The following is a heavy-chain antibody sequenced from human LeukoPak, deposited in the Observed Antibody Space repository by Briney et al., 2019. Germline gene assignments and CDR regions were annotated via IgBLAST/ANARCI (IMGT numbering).Heavy chain of an antibody. V-gene: IGHV1-69*13. J-gene: IGHJ4*02. D-gene: IGHD3-22*01. Sequence: GASVKVSCKASGGTFSSYAISWVRQAPGQGLEWMGGIIPIFGTANYAQKFQGRVTITADESTSTAYMELSSLRSEDTAVYYCARAPYYYDSSGYYYVEGGNFEYWGQGTLVTVSS. CDR1: GGTFSSYA. CDR2: IIPIFGTA. CDR3: ARAPYYYDSSGYYYVEGGNFEY.